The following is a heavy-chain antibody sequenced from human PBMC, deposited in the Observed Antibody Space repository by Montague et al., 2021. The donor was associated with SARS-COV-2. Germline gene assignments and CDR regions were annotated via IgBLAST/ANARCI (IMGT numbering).Heavy chain of an antibody. Sequence: LALVKPTQTLTLTCTFSGFSLSTSGVGVAWIRQPPGKALEWLAIIYWDDDRRYSPSLESGLTITKDTPKNQVVLTMTDMDPGDTATYYCVYSTKPRRSGSCYGSRCYHFDSWGQGALVTVSS. D-gene: IGHD3-22*01. CDR2: IYWDDDR. V-gene: IGHV2-5*02. CDR3: VYSTKPRRSGSCYGSRCYHFDS. J-gene: IGHJ4*02. CDR1: GFSLSTSGVG.